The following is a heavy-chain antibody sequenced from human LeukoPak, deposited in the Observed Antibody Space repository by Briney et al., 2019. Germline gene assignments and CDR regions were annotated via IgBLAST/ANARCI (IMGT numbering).Heavy chain of an antibody. CDR3: ARDSQLGGHFDY. Sequence: GRSLRLSCAASGFTFSSYGMHWVRQAPDKGLEWVAVIWYDGSNKYYADSVKGRFTISRDNSKNTVSLQMNSLRVGDTAVYYCARDSQLGGHFDYWGQGTLVTVSS. D-gene: IGHD1-1*01. CDR2: IWYDGSNK. V-gene: IGHV3-33*08. CDR1: GFTFSSYG. J-gene: IGHJ4*02.